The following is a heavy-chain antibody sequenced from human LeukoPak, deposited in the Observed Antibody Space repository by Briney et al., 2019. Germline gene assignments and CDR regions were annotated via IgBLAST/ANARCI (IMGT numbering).Heavy chain of an antibody. Sequence: GGSLRLSCAASGFTFSSYAMSWVRQAPGKGLEWVSVIYSGGSTYYADSVKGRFTISRDNSKNTLYLQMNSLRAEDTAVYYCARTMVRGVMPYDYWGQGTLVTVSS. CDR3: ARTMVRGVMPYDY. CDR2: IYSGGST. D-gene: IGHD3-10*01. J-gene: IGHJ4*02. V-gene: IGHV3-53*01. CDR1: GFTFSSYA.